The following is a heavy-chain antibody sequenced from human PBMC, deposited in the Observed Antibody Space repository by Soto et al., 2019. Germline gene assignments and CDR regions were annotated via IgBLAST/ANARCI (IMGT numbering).Heavy chain of an antibody. CDR3: ARRRGVVAARPYYYYVMDV. CDR1: GYTFTSYD. Sequence: GASVKVSCKASGYTFTSYDINWVRQDTGQGLAWMGWMNPSSGNTVYAQKFQGRVNMSRNTSTSTASMELSSLRFDDTAVYYCARRRGVVAARPYYYYVMDVWGQGTTVTVSS. D-gene: IGHD6-6*01. V-gene: IGHV1-8*01. CDR2: MNPSSGNT. J-gene: IGHJ6*01.